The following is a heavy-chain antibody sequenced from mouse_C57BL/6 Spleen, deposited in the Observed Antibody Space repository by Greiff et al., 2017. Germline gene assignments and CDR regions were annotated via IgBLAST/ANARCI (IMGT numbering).Heavy chain of an antibody. J-gene: IGHJ1*03. CDR3: TKAHYGYDHWYFDV. V-gene: IGHV5-9-1*02. CDR2: ISSGGDYI. CDR1: GFTFSSYA. Sequence: EVQVVESGEGLVKPGGSLKLSCAASGFTFSSYAMPWVRQTPEKRLEWVAYISSGGDYIYYADTVKGRFTISRDNARNTLYLQMISLKSEDTAMYYCTKAHYGYDHWYFDVWGTGTTVTVSS. D-gene: IGHD2-14*01.